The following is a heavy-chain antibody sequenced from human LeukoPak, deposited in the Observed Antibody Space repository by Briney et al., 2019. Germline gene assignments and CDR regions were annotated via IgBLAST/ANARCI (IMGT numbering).Heavy chain of an antibody. CDR1: GFTFSSYG. CDR3: AKDHLSMIVGNGAFDI. Sequence: GGSLRLSCAAPGFTFSSYGMHWVRQAPGKGLEWVAVISYDGSNKYYADSVKGRFTISRDNSKNTLYLQMNSLRAEDTAVYYCAKDHLSMIVGNGAFDIWGQGTMVTVSS. D-gene: IGHD3-22*01. CDR2: ISYDGSNK. V-gene: IGHV3-30*18. J-gene: IGHJ3*02.